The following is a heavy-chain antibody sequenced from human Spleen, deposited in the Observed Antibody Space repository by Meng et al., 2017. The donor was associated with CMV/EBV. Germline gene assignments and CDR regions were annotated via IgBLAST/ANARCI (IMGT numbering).Heavy chain of an antibody. CDR3: AGPGSETHCSGGRCFPTQYFDYGLDV. CDR2: IIPMLDVA. Sequence: SVKVSCKASGYTFTSYGISWVRQAPGQGLECMGTIIPMLDVAYYAQKFQGRVTISADISTSTAYMDLSSLTSEDPAVYYFAGPGSETHCSGGRCFPTQYFDYGLDVWGQGTTVTVSS. D-gene: IGHD2-15*01. J-gene: IGHJ6*02. V-gene: IGHV1-69*04. CDR1: GYTFTSYG.